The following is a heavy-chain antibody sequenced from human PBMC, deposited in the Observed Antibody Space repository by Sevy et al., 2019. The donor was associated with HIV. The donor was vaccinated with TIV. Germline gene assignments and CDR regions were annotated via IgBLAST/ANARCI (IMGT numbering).Heavy chain of an antibody. V-gene: IGHV3-23*01. J-gene: IGHJ3*02. CDR2: ISGSGGST. CDR1: GFTFSSYG. CDR3: AKKANWNEAFDI. D-gene: IGHD1-1*01. Sequence: GGSLRLSCAASGFTFSSYGMHWVRQAPGKGLEWVSAISGSGGSTYYADSVKGRFTISRDNSKNTLYLQMNSLRAEDTAVYYCAKKANWNEAFDIWGQGTMVTVSS.